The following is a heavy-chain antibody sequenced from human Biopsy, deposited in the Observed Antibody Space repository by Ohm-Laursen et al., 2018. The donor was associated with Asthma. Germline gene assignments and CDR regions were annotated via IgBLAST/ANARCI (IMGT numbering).Heavy chain of an antibody. CDR3: ARAVDYSHYYGIDV. J-gene: IGHJ6*02. D-gene: IGHD3-10*01. Sequence: GSSVKVSCKTSGYTFNSAGITWARQAPGQGLEWMGWISVYNGNTNVAQKLQDRVTMITDTSTSTAYMELRSLRSDDTAMYFCARAVDYSHYYGIDVWGQGPTFTVS. CDR1: GYTFNSAG. V-gene: IGHV1-18*01. CDR2: ISVYNGNT.